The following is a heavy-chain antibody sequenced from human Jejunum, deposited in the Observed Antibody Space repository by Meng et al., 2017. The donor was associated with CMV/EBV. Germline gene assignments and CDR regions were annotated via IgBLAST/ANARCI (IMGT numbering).Heavy chain of an antibody. V-gene: IGHV3-23*01. CDR3: AKARQCED. Sequence: RLSCADSGFTFSNYAMTWVRQAPGKGLEWVSTISEIRDASYYGDSVKGRFAISRDNSKNTLYLQMSSLRVEDTAVYYCAKARQCEDWGQGTLVTVSS. J-gene: IGHJ4*02. CDR2: ISEIRDAS. CDR1: GFTFSNYA.